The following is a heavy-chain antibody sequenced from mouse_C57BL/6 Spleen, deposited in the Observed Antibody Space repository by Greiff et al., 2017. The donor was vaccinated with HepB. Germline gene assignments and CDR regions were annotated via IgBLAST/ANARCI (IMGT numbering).Heavy chain of an antibody. V-gene: IGHV2-2*01. J-gene: IGHJ4*01. CDR3: ARYSNYAMDY. CDR2: IWSGGST. D-gene: IGHD2-5*01. Sequence: VQLQQSGPGLVQPSQSLSITCTVSGFSLTSYGVHWVRQSPGKGLEWLGVIWSGGSTDYNAAFISRLSISKDNSKSQVFFKMNSLQAADTAIYYCARYSNYAMDYWGQGTSVTVSS. CDR1: GFSLTSYG.